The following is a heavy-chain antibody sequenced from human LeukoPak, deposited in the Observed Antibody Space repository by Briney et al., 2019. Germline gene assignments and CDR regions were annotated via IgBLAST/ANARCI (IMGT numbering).Heavy chain of an antibody. V-gene: IGHV3-23*01. CDR1: GFSFSSYV. CDR3: ANKVNTVTTADY. J-gene: IGHJ4*02. D-gene: IGHD4-17*01. Sequence: GGSLRLSCAASGFSFSSYVMSWVRQAPGKRLEWVSAISGSGDSKLYADSVKGRFTISRDNSKNTLYLQMNSLRAEDTAVYYCANKVNTVTTADYWGQGTLVTVSS. CDR2: ISGSGDSK.